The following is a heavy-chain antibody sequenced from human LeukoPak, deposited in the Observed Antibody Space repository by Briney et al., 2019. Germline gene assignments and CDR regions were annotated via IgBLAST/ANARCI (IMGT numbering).Heavy chain of an antibody. CDR2: INHSGST. V-gene: IGHV4-34*01. D-gene: IGHD5-12*01. CDR3: ARLRPFFDY. CDR1: GFTVSSNY. Sequence: PGGSLRLSCAASGFTVSSNYMSWVRQPPGKGLEWIGEINHSGSTNYNPSLKSRVTISVDTSKNQFSLKLSSVTAADTAVYYCARLRPFFDYWGQGALVTVSS. J-gene: IGHJ4*02.